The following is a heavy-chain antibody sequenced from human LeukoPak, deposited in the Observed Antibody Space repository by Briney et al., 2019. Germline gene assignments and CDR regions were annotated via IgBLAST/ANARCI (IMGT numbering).Heavy chain of an antibody. CDR3: ARVSLIYGSGSYYQSPLAY. Sequence: ASVKVSCKASGYTFTGYYMHWVRQAPGQGLEWMGWINPNSGVTNYAQKFRGWVTMTRDTSINTAYMELNRLKSDDTAVYYCARVSLIYGSGSYYQSPLAYWGQGTLVTVSS. D-gene: IGHD3-10*01. V-gene: IGHV1-2*04. CDR1: GYTFTGYY. CDR2: INPNSGVT. J-gene: IGHJ4*02.